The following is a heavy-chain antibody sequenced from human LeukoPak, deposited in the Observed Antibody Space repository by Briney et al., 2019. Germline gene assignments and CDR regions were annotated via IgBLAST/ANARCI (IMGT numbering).Heavy chain of an antibody. V-gene: IGHV3-23*01. CDR1: GFSFSSHG. J-gene: IGHJ4*02. D-gene: IGHD3-22*01. CDR2: IIGGAGGT. CDR3: AKDSYYDSSGYYEGLDY. Sequence: GGSLRLSCAASGFSFSSHGMSWVRQAPGKGLEWVSGIIGGAGGTYYADSVKGRFTISRDNSKNTLYLQMNSLRAEDTAVYYCAKDSYYDSSGYYEGLDYWGQGTLVTVSS.